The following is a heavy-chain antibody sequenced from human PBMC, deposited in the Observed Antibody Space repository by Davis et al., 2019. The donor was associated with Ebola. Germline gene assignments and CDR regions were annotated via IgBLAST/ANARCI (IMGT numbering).Heavy chain of an antibody. Sequence: GESLKISCKGSGYSFTSYWISWVRQMPGKGLEWMGRIDPSDSYTNYSPSFQGQVTISADKSISTAYLQWSSLKASDTAMYYCARYPGVAARPYYYGMDVWGQGTTVTVSS. CDR3: ARYPGVAARPYYYGMDV. V-gene: IGHV5-10-1*04. CDR2: IDPSDSYT. CDR1: GYSFTSYW. D-gene: IGHD6-6*01. J-gene: IGHJ6*02.